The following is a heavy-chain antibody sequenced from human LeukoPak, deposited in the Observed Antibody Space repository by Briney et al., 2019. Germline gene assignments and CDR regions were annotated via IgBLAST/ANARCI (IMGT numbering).Heavy chain of an antibody. CDR2: ISGSGGST. D-gene: IGHD6-19*01. Sequence: GESLKISCAASGFTFSSYAMSWVRQAPGKGLEWVSAISGSGGSTYYADSVKGRFTISRDNSKNTLYLQMNSLRAEDTAVYYCAKAGSGWPRWGDYWGQGTLVTVSS. CDR3: AKAGSGWPRWGDY. V-gene: IGHV3-23*01. J-gene: IGHJ4*02. CDR1: GFTFSSYA.